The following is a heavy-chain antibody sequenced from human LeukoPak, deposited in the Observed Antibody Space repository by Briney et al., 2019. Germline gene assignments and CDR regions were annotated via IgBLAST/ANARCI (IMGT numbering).Heavy chain of an antibody. CDR2: IKQDGSEK. Sequence: GGSLRLSCAASGFTFRNYWMSWVRQAPGKGLEWVANIKQDGSEKYYVDSVKGRFTISRDNAKNSLYLQMNSLRAEDTAVYYCASETKRGYSYGSPTDAFDIWGQGTMVTVSS. J-gene: IGHJ3*02. CDR3: ASETKRGYSYGSPTDAFDI. CDR1: GFTFRNYW. D-gene: IGHD5-18*01. V-gene: IGHV3-7*01.